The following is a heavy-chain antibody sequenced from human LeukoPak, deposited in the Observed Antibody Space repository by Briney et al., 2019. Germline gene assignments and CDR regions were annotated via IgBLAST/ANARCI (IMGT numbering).Heavy chain of an antibody. D-gene: IGHD3-22*01. J-gene: IGHJ1*01. CDR2: IKQDGSVT. Sequence: GGSLRLSCATSGFTFNRYWMSWVRQAPGKGLECVANIKQDGSVTYYVDSVRGRFTISRDNAKNSLYLQMNSLRAEDTAVYYCARDPWADSSGFPLHHWGQGTLVTVSS. CDR3: ARDPWADSSGFPLHH. CDR1: GFTFNRYW. V-gene: IGHV3-7*03.